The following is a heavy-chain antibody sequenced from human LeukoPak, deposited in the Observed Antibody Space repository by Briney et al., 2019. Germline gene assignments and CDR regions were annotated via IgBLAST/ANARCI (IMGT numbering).Heavy chain of an antibody. Sequence: GGSLRLSCAASGFTFSSYSMNWVRQAPGKGLEWVSYISSSSSTIYYADSAKGRFTISRDNAKNSLYLQMNSLRAEDTAVYYCAKDRVPAVAGYFDYWGQGTLVTVSS. CDR3: AKDRVPAVAGYFDY. CDR2: ISSSSSTI. J-gene: IGHJ4*02. V-gene: IGHV3-48*04. D-gene: IGHD6-19*01. CDR1: GFTFSSYS.